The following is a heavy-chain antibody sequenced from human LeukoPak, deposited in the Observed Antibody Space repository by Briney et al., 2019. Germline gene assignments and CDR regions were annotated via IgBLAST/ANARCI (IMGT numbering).Heavy chain of an antibody. D-gene: IGHD3-16*01. CDR1: GFTFSSYG. Sequence: PGKSLRLSCAASGFTFSSYGMHWVRQAPGKGLEWVSAISGSGASTYYADSVTGRFTISRDNSKNSLYLQMNSLRAEDTAIYYCAQDRDVWGSLLDYWGQGTLVTVSS. CDR2: ISGSGAST. V-gene: IGHV3-23*01. CDR3: AQDRDVWGSLLDY. J-gene: IGHJ4*02.